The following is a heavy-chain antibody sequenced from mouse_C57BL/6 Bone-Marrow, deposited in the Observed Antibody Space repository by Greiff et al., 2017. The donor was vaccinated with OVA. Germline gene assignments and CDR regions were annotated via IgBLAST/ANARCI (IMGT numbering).Heavy chain of an antibody. V-gene: IGHV5-6*02. CDR3: EIHTLLRNYFDF. CDR2: ISSGGSYT. Sequence: EVMLVESGGDLVKPGGSLKLSCAASGFTFSSYGMSWVRQTPDKRLEWVATISSGGSYTYYPASVQGRFTISRDTAKNTLNLQMSSMKSEDTAMYYCEIHTLLRNYFDFWGQGTTLTVSS. D-gene: IGHD1-2*01. CDR1: GFTFSSYG. J-gene: IGHJ2*01.